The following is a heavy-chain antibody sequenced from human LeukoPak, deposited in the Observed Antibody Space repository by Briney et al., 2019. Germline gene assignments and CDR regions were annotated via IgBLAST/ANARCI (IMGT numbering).Heavy chain of an antibody. CDR2: INHSGST. CDR1: GGSFSGYY. CDR3: ARGVYHYGMDV. Sequence: SETLSLTCAVYGGSFSGYYWSWIRQPPGKGLEWIGEINHSGSTNYNPSLKSRVTISVDTSKNQFSLKLSSVTAADTAVYYCARGVYHYGMDVWGQGTTVTVSS. V-gene: IGHV4-34*01. J-gene: IGHJ6*02.